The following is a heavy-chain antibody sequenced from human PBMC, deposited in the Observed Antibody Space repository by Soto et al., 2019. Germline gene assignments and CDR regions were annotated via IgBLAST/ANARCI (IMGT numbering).Heavy chain of an antibody. CDR2: ISYDGSNK. CDR3: ARESGGEDYGMDV. CDR1: GFTFSSYA. V-gene: IGHV3-30-3*01. J-gene: IGHJ6*02. D-gene: IGHD3-16*01. Sequence: QVQLVESGGGVVQPGRSLDLSCAASGFTFSSYARHWVRQAPGKGLGWVAVISYDGSNKYYADSVKGRFTISRDNSKNTLYLQMNSLRAEDTAVYYCARESGGEDYGMDVWGQGTTVTVSS.